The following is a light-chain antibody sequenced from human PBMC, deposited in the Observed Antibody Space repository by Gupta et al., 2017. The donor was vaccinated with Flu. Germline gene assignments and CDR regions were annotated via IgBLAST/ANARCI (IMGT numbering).Light chain of an antibody. CDR2: KAS. CDR3: MHSTRWPWT. J-gene: IGKJ1*01. V-gene: IGKV2-30*01. Sequence: DAVMTQSPLSLPVTVGQPASIPCRSSESLVFSDGDSYVSWFHQRPGQSPRRLIYKASNRDSGVPDRISGSGSGTDFTLKISRVEAEDVGIYYCMHSTRWPWTFGQGTKVEI. CDR1: ESLVFSDGDSY.